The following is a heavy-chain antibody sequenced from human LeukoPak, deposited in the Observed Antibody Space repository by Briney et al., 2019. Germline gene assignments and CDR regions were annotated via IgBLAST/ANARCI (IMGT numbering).Heavy chain of an antibody. V-gene: IGHV3-30*18. D-gene: IGHD1-26*01. CDR3: AKAYSENYWRAAFEI. Sequence: GGSLRLSCAASGFTFSSYGMHWVRQAPGKGLEWVAVMSYDGSNRYCADSVKGRFTISRDNSKNTLYLQMNSLRAEDTAVYYCAKAYSENYWRAAFEIWGQGTMVTVSS. CDR2: MSYDGSNR. CDR1: GFTFSSYG. J-gene: IGHJ3*02.